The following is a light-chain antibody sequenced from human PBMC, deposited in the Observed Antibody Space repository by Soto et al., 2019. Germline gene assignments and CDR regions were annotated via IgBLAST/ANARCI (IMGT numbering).Light chain of an antibody. V-gene: IGKV3-20*01. CDR1: QSVTNNY. J-gene: IGKJ1*01. Sequence: EVVLTQSPGTLSLSRLERGTRSFRASQSVTNNYLAWYQQRPGLAPRLLIYGASSRATGIPDRFSGSGSGTVFTLTIGRLETEDFAVYYCQHYGRSRTFGQGTKVDIK. CDR2: GAS. CDR3: QHYGRSRT.